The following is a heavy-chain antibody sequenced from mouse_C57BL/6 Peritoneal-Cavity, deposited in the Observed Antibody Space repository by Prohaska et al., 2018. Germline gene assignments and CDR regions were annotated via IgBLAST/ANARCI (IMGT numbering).Heavy chain of an antibody. J-gene: IGHJ1*03. Sequence: QVQLQQSGAELVKPGASVKISCKASGYAFSSYWMNWVKQRPGQGLEWIGQIYPGAGDTNYNGKFKGKAKLTADKSSSTAYMQLSIRTAEESAVYYCERWKRYESEYFDVSGIDTTF. CDR2: IYPGAGDT. V-gene: IGHV1-80*01. D-gene: IGHD2-3*01. CDR1: GYAFSSYW. CDR3: ERWKRYESEYFDV.